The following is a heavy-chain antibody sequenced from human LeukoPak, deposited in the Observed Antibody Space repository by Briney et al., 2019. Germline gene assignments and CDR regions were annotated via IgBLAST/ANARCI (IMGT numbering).Heavy chain of an antibody. D-gene: IGHD6-19*01. V-gene: IGHV3-30*19. Sequence: GGSLRLSCAASGFTFSSYGMHWVRQAPGKGLEWVAVISYDGSNKYYADSVKGRFTISRDNSKNTLYLQMNSLRAEDTAVYYCASGWEFDPWGQGTLVTASS. CDR3: ASGWEFDP. CDR2: ISYDGSNK. CDR1: GFTFSSYG. J-gene: IGHJ5*02.